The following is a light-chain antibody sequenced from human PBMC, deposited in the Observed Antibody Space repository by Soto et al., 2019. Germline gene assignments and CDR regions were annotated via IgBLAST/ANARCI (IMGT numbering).Light chain of an antibody. Sequence: EIVLTQSPATLSLSPGARATLSCGASQSVTGNYLAWFQQRPGQAPRLLIYGASTRASGIPDRFSGSGSGTDFTLIISRLEPEDFAVYYCQQYGSTPRTFGGGTNAEIK. CDR2: GAS. CDR3: QQYGSTPRT. V-gene: IGKV3-20*01. J-gene: IGKJ4*01. CDR1: QSVTGNY.